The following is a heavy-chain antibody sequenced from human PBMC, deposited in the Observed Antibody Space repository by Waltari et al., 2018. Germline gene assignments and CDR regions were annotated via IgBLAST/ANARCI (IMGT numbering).Heavy chain of an antibody. CDR3: ARHGGYFSNFDY. D-gene: IGHD2-21*01. CDR1: GGSISTIGSY. J-gene: IGHJ4*02. CDR2: IYHSGTT. V-gene: IGHV4-39*01. Sequence: QLQLQESGPGLVKPSETLSLTCTVSGGSISTIGSYCAWVRQPPGKGLEWIGTIYHSGTTYYNPSLESRVTISVDTSRNQFSLKLRSVTAADTAVYYCARHGGYFSNFDYWGQGTLVTVSS.